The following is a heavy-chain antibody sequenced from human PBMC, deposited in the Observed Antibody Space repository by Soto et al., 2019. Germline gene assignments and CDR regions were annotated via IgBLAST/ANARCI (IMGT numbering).Heavy chain of an antibody. CDR1: GYTFTGYY. CDR3: ARAFIVVVPAASPDAFDI. V-gene: IGHV1-2*02. CDR2: INPNSGGT. Sequence: ASVKVSCKASGYTFTGYYMHCVRQAPGQGLEWMGWINPNSGGTNYAQKFQGRVTMTRDTSISTAYMELSRLRSDDTAVYYCARAFIVVVPAASPDAFDIWGQGTMVTVSS. D-gene: IGHD2-2*01. J-gene: IGHJ3*02.